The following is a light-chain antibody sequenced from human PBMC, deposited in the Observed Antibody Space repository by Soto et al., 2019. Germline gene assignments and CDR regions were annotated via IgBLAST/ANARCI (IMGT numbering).Light chain of an antibody. CDR2: DAS. CDR3: QQYNTYST. V-gene: IGKV1-5*01. CDR1: QSISYW. Sequence: DIQMTQSPSTLSASVGDRVTLTCRASQSISYWLAWYQQKPGKAPKVLIYDASTLERGVPSRFSGRGSGTEFTLTISSLQTDDFATYYCQQYNTYSTFGQGTKVEMK. J-gene: IGKJ1*01.